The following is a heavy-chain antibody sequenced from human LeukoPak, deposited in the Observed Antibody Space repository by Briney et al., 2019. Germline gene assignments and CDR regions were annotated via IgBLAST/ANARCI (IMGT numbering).Heavy chain of an antibody. Sequence: GGSLRLSCAASGFIFSNCGMHWVRQAPGNGRGWVAFTWSDGTTKHYADSVKGRFTISRDNSRNTLYLQMKSLRTEDAAVYYCAKDTSGRGSYDFGDYWGQGTLVTVSS. D-gene: IGHD3-16*01. CDR2: TWSDGTTK. V-gene: IGHV3-30*02. CDR1: GFIFSNCG. CDR3: AKDTSGRGSYDFGDY. J-gene: IGHJ4*02.